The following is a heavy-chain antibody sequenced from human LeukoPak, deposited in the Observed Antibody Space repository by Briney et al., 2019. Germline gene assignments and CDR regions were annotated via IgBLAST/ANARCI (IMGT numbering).Heavy chain of an antibody. CDR2: IIPIFGTA. Sequence: SVKVSCKASGYTFSSYAISWVRQAPGQGLEWMGGIIPIFGTANYAQKFQGRVTITADESTSTAYMELGSLRSEDTAVYYCARLSDYGDYGGDYWGQGTLVTVSS. J-gene: IGHJ4*02. CDR1: GYTFSSYA. D-gene: IGHD4-17*01. CDR3: ARLSDYGDYGGDY. V-gene: IGHV1-69*13.